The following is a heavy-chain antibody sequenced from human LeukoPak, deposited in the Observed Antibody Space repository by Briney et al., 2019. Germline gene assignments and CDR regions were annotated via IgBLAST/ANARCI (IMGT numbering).Heavy chain of an antibody. J-gene: IGHJ4*02. D-gene: IGHD1-1*01. CDR2: IYHSGST. CDR3: ARWQRTGGLY. Sequence: SETLSLTCTVSGYSISSGHYWGWIRQPPGKGLEWIGSIYHSGSTYYNPSLKSRVTISVDTSKNQFSLKLSSVTAADTAVYYCARWQRTGGLYWGQGTLVTVSS. CDR1: GYSISSGHY. V-gene: IGHV4-38-2*02.